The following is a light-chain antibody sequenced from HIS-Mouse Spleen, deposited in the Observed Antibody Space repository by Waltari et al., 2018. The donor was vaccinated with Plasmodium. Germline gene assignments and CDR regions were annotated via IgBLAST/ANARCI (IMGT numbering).Light chain of an antibody. CDR3: QEYNNWLPYT. J-gene: IGKJ2*01. Sequence: EIVMTQSPATLSVSPGERATLSSRASQSVSINLAWYQQKPGQTPRLLIYGASTRATGIPGRFSGSGSGTEFTLTISSLQSEDFGVYYCQEYNNWLPYTFGQGTKLEIK. CDR1: QSVSIN. V-gene: IGKV3-15*01. CDR2: GAS.